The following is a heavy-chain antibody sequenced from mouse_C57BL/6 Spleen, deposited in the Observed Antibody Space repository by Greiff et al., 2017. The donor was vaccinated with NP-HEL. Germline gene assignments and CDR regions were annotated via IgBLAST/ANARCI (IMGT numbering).Heavy chain of an antibody. CDR3: ARGGLRLMDY. J-gene: IGHJ4*01. Sequence: QVQLKQPGAELVRPGSSVKLSCKASGYTFTSYWMHWVKQRPIQGLEWIGNIDPSDSETHYNQKFKDKATLTVDKSSSTAYMQLSSLTSEDSAVYYCARGGLRLMDYWGQGTSVTVSS. V-gene: IGHV1-52*01. CDR1: GYTFTSYW. D-gene: IGHD3-1*01. CDR2: IDPSDSET.